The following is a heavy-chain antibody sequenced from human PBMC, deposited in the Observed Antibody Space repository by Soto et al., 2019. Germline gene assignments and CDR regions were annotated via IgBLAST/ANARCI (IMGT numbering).Heavy chain of an antibody. CDR2: VNPASGYT. J-gene: IGHJ4*02. CDR1: GYRFTAYS. CDR3: TPDPWRVVVVNSPVGGDS. V-gene: IGHV1-3*01. D-gene: IGHD3-22*01. Sequence: GASVKVSCTASGYRFTAYSIHWLRQAPGQSLEWMGWVNPASGYTKYSQRFQDRLTITSDTSASTAYMDLRSLVSEDTAVYYCTPDPWRVVVVNSPVGGDSWGQGTLVTVSS.